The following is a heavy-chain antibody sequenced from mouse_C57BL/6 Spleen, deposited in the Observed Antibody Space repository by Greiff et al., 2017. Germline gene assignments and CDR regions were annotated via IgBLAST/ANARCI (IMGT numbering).Heavy chain of an antibody. CDR3: ARREYDYWYFDV. Sequence: QVQLQQSGADLVRPGTSVKVSCKASGYAFTNYLIAWVQQRPGQGLEWIGVINPGGGGTYYNEYFKGKATLTADKSSRTAYMQLSSLTSEDSAVYFCARREYDYWYFDVWGTGTTVTVSS. D-gene: IGHD2-4*01. CDR1: GYAFTNYL. V-gene: IGHV1-54*01. CDR2: INPGGGGT. J-gene: IGHJ1*03.